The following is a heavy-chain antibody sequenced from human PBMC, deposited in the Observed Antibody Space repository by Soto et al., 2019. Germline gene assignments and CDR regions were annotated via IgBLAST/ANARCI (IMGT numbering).Heavy chain of an antibody. V-gene: IGHV3-21*01. CDR3: ARAGEYSSSSFDY. Sequence: LRLSCAASGFTFISYEMNWVRQAPGKGLEWVSSISSSSSYIYYADSVKGRFTISRDNAKNSLYLQMNSLRAEDTAVYYCARAGEYSSSSFDYWGQGTLVTVSS. CDR1: GFTFISYE. J-gene: IGHJ4*02. CDR2: ISSSSSYI. D-gene: IGHD6-6*01.